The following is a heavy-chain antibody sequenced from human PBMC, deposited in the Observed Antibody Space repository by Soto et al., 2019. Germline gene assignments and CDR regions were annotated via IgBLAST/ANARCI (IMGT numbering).Heavy chain of an antibody. Sequence: GASVKVSCKASGYTFTSYDINWVRQATGQGLEWMGWMNPNSGNTGYAQKFQGRVTMTRNTSISTAYMELSSLRSEDTAVYYCAGGLGGYDILTGYFTMYYYYGMDVWGQGTTVTVSS. D-gene: IGHD3-9*01. CDR1: GYTFTSYD. CDR2: MNPNSGNT. CDR3: AGGLGGYDILTGYFTMYYYYGMDV. V-gene: IGHV1-8*01. J-gene: IGHJ6*02.